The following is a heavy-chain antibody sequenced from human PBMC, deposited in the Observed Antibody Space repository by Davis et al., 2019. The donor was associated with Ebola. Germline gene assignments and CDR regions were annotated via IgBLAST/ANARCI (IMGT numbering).Heavy chain of an antibody. CDR2: IHSGGST. CDR1: GFTFSDYY. V-gene: IGHV3-53*01. CDR3: ARGGSALSHDY. Sequence: GGSLRLSCAASGFTFSDYYMSWVRQAPGKGLEWVSIIHSGGSTHYADSVKGRFTVSRDDSKNTLYLQMNSLRAEDTAVYYCARGGSALSHDYWGQGSLVTVSS. D-gene: IGHD6-25*01. J-gene: IGHJ4*02.